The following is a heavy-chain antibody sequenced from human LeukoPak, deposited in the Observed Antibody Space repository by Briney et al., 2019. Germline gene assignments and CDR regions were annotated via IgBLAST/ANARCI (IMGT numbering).Heavy chain of an antibody. CDR1: GFXLSSYW. CDR2: INSDGSST. CDR3: ARIASHSSSWYDGGY. V-gene: IGHV3-74*01. D-gene: IGHD6-13*01. Sequence: PGGSLRLSCAASGFXLSSYWMHWVRQAPGKGLVWVSRINSDGSSTTYADSVKGRFTISRDNAKNTLYLQMNSLRAEDTGVYYCARIASHSSSWYDGGYWGQGTLVTVSS. J-gene: IGHJ4*02.